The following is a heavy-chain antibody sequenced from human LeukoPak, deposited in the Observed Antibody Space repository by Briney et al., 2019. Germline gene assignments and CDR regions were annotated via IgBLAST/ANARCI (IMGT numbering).Heavy chain of an antibody. Sequence: GGSLRLSCAASGFTFSSYAMSWVRQAPGKGLEWVSAISGSGGSTYYADSVKGRFTISRDNSKNTLYLRMNSLRAEDTAVYYCAKASNYDILTGIHGMDVWGQGTTVTVSS. J-gene: IGHJ6*02. D-gene: IGHD3-9*01. CDR3: AKASNYDILTGIHGMDV. V-gene: IGHV3-23*01. CDR1: GFTFSSYA. CDR2: ISGSGGST.